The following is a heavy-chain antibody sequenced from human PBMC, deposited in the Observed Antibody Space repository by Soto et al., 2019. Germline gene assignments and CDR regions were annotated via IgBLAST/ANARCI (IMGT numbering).Heavy chain of an antibody. V-gene: IGHV3-30*18. D-gene: IGHD7-27*01. CDR3: AKWGTGSYGMDV. J-gene: IGHJ6*02. CDR2: ISYDGSKK. Sequence: QVQVVESGGGVVQPGRSLRLSCAVSGFIFSNYGMHWVRQAPGKGLEWVAAISYDGSKKYYGDSVKGRFTMSRDNSKNTVYLQMNSLRAEDKAVYHCAKWGTGSYGMDVWGQGTTVTVSS. CDR1: GFIFSNYG.